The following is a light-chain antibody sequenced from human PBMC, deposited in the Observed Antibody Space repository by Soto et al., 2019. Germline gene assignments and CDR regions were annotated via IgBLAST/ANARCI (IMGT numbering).Light chain of an antibody. CDR3: QQSYSNPPT. J-gene: IGKJ5*01. CDR2: DVS. CDR1: QSIRSY. Sequence: THPASILSVCRGARATVSNRASQSIRSYLAWYQQKPGQAPRLLIYDVSNMDTGVPARFSGSGSGTDFTLTISSLQPEDFATYYCQQSYSNPPTFGQGTRLEIK. V-gene: IGKV3-15*01.